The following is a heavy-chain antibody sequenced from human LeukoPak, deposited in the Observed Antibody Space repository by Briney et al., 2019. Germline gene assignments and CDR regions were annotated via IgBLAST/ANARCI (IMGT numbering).Heavy chain of an antibody. D-gene: IGHD3/OR15-3a*01. Sequence: GGSLRLSCAASGFTFSNYWMSWVRQAPGKGPEWVTNIHQDGNEKYYVDSVKGRFTISRDNAKNSLHLQMDSLRVEDTAVYYCARGDDFSGDYWGQGTLVTVSS. CDR1: GFTFSNYW. CDR3: ARGDDFSGDY. J-gene: IGHJ4*02. CDR2: IHQDGNEK. V-gene: IGHV3-7*04.